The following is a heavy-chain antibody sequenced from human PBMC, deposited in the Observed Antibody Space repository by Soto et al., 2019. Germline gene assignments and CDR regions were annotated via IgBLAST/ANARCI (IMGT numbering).Heavy chain of an antibody. CDR2: IYSAGST. J-gene: IGHJ6*02. Sequence: GGSLRLSCAASGFTVSSNYMTWVRQAPGKGLEWVSVIYSAGSTYYADSVKGRFTISRDNSQNTLYLQMNSLRAEDTAVYYCARDKYTSGWLEGEWSFYYYYGMDVWGQGTTVTVSS. CDR1: GFTVSSNY. D-gene: IGHD6-19*01. V-gene: IGHV3-53*01. CDR3: ARDKYTSGWLEGEWSFYYYYGMDV.